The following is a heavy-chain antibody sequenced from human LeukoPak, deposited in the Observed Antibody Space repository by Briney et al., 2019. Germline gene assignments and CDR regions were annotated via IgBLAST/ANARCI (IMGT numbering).Heavy chain of an antibody. D-gene: IGHD2-2*01. CDR1: GGSISSGSYY. J-gene: IGHJ4*02. Sequence: SETLSLTCTVSGGSISSGSYYWSWIRQPAGKGLEWIGRIYTSGSTNYNPSLKSRVTISVDTSKNQFSLKLSSVTAADTAVYYCARAVVPHRFDYWGQGTLVTVSS. V-gene: IGHV4-61*02. CDR2: IYTSGST. CDR3: ARAVVPHRFDY.